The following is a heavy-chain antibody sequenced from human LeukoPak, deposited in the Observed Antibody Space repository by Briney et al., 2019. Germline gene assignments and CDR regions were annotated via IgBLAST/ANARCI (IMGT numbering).Heavy chain of an antibody. D-gene: IGHD1-7*01. CDR1: GFTFSSYA. J-gene: IGHJ6*02. CDR2: ISWNSGSI. CDR3: AKETGTGTISYYYYGMDV. V-gene: IGHV3-9*01. Sequence: GGSLRLSCAASGFTFSSYAMHWVRQAPGKGLEWVSGISWNSGSIGYADSVKGRFTISRDNAKNSLYLQMNSLRAEDTALYYCAKETGTGTISYYYYGMDVWGQGTTVTVSS.